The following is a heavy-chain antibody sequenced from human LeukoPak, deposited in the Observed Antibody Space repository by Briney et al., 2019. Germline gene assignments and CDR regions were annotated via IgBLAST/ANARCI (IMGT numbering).Heavy chain of an antibody. CDR1: GFTFSIYS. CDR3: ASSLGGYSAYVVNGPYEF. J-gene: IGHJ4*02. CDR2: INPNGGST. Sequence: GGSLRLSCAGSGFTFSIYSMHWVRQAPGRGLEYVSAINPNGGSTYYANSVKGRFTISRDNSKNTLYLQMGSLRAEDMAMYYCASSLGGYSAYVVNGPYEFWGQGTLVTVSS. V-gene: IGHV3-64*01. D-gene: IGHD5-12*01.